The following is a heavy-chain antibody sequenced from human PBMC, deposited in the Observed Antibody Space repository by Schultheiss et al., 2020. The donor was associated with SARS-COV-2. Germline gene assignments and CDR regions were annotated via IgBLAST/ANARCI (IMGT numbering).Heavy chain of an antibody. Sequence: ASVKVSCKASGYTFTSYAMHWVRQAPGQRLEWMGWINAGNGNTKYSQKFQGRVTITRDTSASTAYMELSSLRSEDTAVYYCARDSSGNSVPWWFDPWGQGTLVTVSS. D-gene: IGHD6-19*01. CDR1: GYTFTSYA. J-gene: IGHJ5*02. CDR2: INAGNGNT. CDR3: ARDSSGNSVPWWFDP. V-gene: IGHV1-3*01.